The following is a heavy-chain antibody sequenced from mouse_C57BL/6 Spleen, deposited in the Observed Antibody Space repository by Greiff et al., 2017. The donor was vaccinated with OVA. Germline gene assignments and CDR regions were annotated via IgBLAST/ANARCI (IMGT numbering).Heavy chain of an antibody. V-gene: IGHV5-17*01. J-gene: IGHJ3*01. CDR1: GFTFSDYG. D-gene: IGHD2-4*01. Sequence: EVKLVESGGGLVKPGGSLKLSCAASGFTFSDYGMHWVRQAPEKGLEWVAYISSGSSTIYYADTVKGRFTISRDNAKNTLFLQMTSLRSEDTAMYYCARGDYDYLFAYWGQGTLVTVSA. CDR3: ARGDYDYLFAY. CDR2: ISSGSSTI.